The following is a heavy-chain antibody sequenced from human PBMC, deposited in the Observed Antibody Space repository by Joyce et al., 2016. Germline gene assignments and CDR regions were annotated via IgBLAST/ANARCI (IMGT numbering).Heavy chain of an antibody. Sequence: QVQLVESGGGVVQPGRSLRLSCAASGFTFSTYGIHWVRQPPGKGLEWVAAISFNGRNKYYLDSVRGRFSISRDNSKNPVDLQMESLRSEDTAIYFCATLRYCIKSACRTGDAYWGLGTLVTVSS. D-gene: IGHD3-9*01. V-gene: IGHV3-30*03. CDR1: GFTFSTYG. CDR2: ISFNGRNK. CDR3: ATLRYCIKSACRTGDAY. J-gene: IGHJ4*02.